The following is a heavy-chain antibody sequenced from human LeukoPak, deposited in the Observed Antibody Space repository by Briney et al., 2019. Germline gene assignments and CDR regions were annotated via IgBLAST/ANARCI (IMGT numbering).Heavy chain of an antibody. V-gene: IGHV3-7*01. J-gene: IGHJ3*02. CDR2: IKQDGSEK. Sequence: GGSLRLSCAASGFTFSSYWMSWVRQAPGKGLEWVANIKQDGSEKYYVDSVKGRFTISRDNAKNSLYLQMNSLRAEDTAVYYCARVGLGITIFGVVKNAFDIWGQGTMVTASS. D-gene: IGHD3-3*01. CDR3: ARVGLGITIFGVVKNAFDI. CDR1: GFTFSSYW.